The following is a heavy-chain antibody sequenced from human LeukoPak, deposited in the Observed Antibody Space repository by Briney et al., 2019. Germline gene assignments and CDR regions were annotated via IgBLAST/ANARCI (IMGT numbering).Heavy chain of an antibody. Sequence: PGGSLRLSCAASGFTFSSYGMHWVRQAPGKGLEWVAVISYDGSNKYYADSVKGRFTISRDNSKNTLYLQMNGLRAEDTALYYCAKDMDHDYGDYGFDYWGQGTLVTVSS. J-gene: IGHJ4*02. D-gene: IGHD4-17*01. CDR2: ISYDGSNK. CDR3: AKDMDHDYGDYGFDY. V-gene: IGHV3-30*18. CDR1: GFTFSSYG.